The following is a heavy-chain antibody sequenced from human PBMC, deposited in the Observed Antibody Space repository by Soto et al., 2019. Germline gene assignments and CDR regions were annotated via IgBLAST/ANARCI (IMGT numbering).Heavy chain of an antibody. CDR3: ASVTRTCISTSCYRYYYGMDV. V-gene: IGHV4-61*08. J-gene: IGHJ6*02. CDR2: IYYSGST. CDR1: GGSISNGGYY. D-gene: IGHD2-2*02. Sequence: SDTLSLTCTVSGGSISNGGYYWSWIRQPPGKGLEWIGYIYYSGSTNYNPSLKSRVTISVDTSKNQFSLKLSSVTAADTAVYYCASVTRTCISTSCYRYYYGMDVWGQGTTVTVSS.